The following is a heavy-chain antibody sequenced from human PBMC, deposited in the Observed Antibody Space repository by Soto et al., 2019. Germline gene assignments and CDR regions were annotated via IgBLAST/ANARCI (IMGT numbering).Heavy chain of an antibody. CDR3: ATGANVGAVAGTRHLYYYYGMDV. V-gene: IGHV3-33*01. CDR1: GFTFSSYG. J-gene: IGHJ6*02. D-gene: IGHD6-19*01. CDR2: IWYDGSNK. Sequence: GGSLRLSCAASGFTFSSYGMHWVRQAPGKGLEWVAVIWYDGSNKYYADSAKGRFTISRDNSKNTLYLQMNSLRAEDTAVYYCATGANVGAVAGTRHLYYYYGMDVWGQGTTVTVSS.